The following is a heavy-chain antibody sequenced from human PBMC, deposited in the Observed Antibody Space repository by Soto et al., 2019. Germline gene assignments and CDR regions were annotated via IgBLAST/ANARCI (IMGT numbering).Heavy chain of an antibody. CDR3: ASSRSQLKYNWFDP. CDR1: GGTFSSYA. Sequence: QVQLVQSGAEVKKPGSSVKVSCKASGGTFSSYAISWVRQAPGQGLEWMGGIIPIFGTANYAQKYQGRVTITADKSTSTAYMELSSLRSEDTAVYYCASSRSQLKYNWFDPWGQGTLVTVSS. V-gene: IGHV1-69*06. CDR2: IIPIFGTA. J-gene: IGHJ5*02. D-gene: IGHD1-1*01.